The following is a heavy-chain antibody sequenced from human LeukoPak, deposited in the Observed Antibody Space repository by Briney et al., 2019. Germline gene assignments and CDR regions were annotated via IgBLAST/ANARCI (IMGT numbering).Heavy chain of an antibody. J-gene: IGHJ5*02. CDR3: ARRAGGLARNNWFDP. CDR1: GFTFSSNG. V-gene: IGHV3-30*02. CDR2: IQYDGSKK. Sequence: GGSLRLSCVASGFTFSSNGMHWVRQAPGKGLEWVTFIQYDGSKKYYADSVKGRFTISRDNSKNTLYLQMNGLRAEDTAVYYCARRAGGLARNNWFDPWGQGTLVTVSS. D-gene: IGHD3-16*01.